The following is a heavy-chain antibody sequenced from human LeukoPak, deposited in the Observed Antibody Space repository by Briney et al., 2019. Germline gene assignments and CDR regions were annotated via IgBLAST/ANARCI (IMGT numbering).Heavy chain of an antibody. Sequence: SSETLSLTCTVSGGSISSYYWSWIRQPPGKGLEWIGYIYYSGSTNYNPSLKSRVTISVDTSKNQFSLKLSSVTAADTAVYYCARGDGGRHFDYWGQGTLVTVSS. CDR1: GGSISSYY. CDR2: IYYSGST. D-gene: IGHD4-23*01. CDR3: ARGDGGRHFDY. J-gene: IGHJ4*02. V-gene: IGHV4-59*01.